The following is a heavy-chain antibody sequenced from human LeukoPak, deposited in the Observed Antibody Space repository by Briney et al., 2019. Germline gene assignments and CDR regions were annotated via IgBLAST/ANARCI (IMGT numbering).Heavy chain of an antibody. V-gene: IGHV4-4*02. Sequence: SETLSLTCAVSGGSITSSNWWSWVRRPPGKGLEWMGEIDHSGSTKYNPSLKSRATISVDKSKNQFSLKLTSVTAADTAVYYCARVYKYCSGTSCYRFDPWGQGTLVTVSS. D-gene: IGHD2-2*01. J-gene: IGHJ5*02. CDR1: GGSITSSNW. CDR3: ARVYKYCSGTSCYRFDP. CDR2: IDHSGST.